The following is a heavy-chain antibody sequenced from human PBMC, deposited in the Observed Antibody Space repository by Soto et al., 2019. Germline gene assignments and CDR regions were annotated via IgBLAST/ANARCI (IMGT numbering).Heavy chain of an antibody. CDR2: ISYDGRNK. D-gene: IGHD3-22*01. Sequence: QVQLVESGGGVVQPGRSLRLSCAASGFTFSSYAMHWVRQAPGKGLEWVAVISYDGRNKYYADSVKGRFTISRDNSKNTLYLQMNSLRAEDTAVYYCARVYDSSGYSGDYWGQGTLVTVSS. V-gene: IGHV3-30-3*01. CDR3: ARVYDSSGYSGDY. J-gene: IGHJ4*02. CDR1: GFTFSSYA.